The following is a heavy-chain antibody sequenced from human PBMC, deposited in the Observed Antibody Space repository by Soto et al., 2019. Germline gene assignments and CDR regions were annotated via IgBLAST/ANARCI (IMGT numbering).Heavy chain of an antibody. D-gene: IGHD3-16*01. J-gene: IGHJ4*02. CDR1: GYTFTSYG. CDR2: ISAYNGNT. V-gene: IGHV1-18*01. CDR3: ARGTFRVWGEFFPAY. Sequence: QVQLVQSGAEVKKPGASVKVSCKASGYTFTSYGISWVRQAPGQGLEWMGWISAYNGNTNYAQKLQGRVPMTTDTSTSTAYMEMRSLRADDTDVYYWARGTFRVWGEFFPAYWGQGTLVTVSS.